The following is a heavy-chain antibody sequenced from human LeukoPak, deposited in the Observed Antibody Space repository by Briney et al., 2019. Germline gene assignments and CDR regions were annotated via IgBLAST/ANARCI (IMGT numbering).Heavy chain of an antibody. CDR1: GFTFSRYS. CDR2: ISSTSTFI. V-gene: IGHV3-21*01. J-gene: IGHJ6*03. Sequence: GGSLRLSCAASGFTFSRYSMNWVRQAPGKGLEWVASISSTSTFIYSADSVKGRFTISRDTAKNSLFLQMNSLGAEDTAIYYCARDYFDSSDYPQTYYYYYMDVRGKGTTVTVSS. D-gene: IGHD3-22*01. CDR3: ARDYFDSSDYPQTYYYYYMDV.